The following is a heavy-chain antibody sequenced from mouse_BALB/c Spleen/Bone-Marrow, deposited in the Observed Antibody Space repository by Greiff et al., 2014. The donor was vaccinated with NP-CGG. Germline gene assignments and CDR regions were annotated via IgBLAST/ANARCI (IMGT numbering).Heavy chain of an antibody. J-gene: IGHJ4*01. Sequence: DVQLQESGAELVKPGASVNLSCTASGFNIKDTYMHWVKQRPEQGLEWIGWIDPANGNAKYDPNFQDKATITADTSSNTSYLHLSSLTSEDTAVYYRTSGDPLYAMDYWGQGTSVTVSS. CDR1: GFNIKDTY. CDR3: TSGDPLYAMDY. V-gene: IGHV14-3*02. CDR2: IDPANGNA.